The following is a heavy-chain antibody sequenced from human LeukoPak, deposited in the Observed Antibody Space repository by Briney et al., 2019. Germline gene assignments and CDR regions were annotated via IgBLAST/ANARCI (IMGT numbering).Heavy chain of an antibody. CDR1: GYTFTSYG. V-gene: IGHV1-18*01. Sequence: ASVKVSCKASGYTFTSYGISWVRQAPGQGLEWMGWISAYNGNTNYAQKLQGRVTMTTDTSTSTAYMELRSLRSDDTAVYYCARVFDLRYSGSYADYWGQGTLVTVSS. J-gene: IGHJ4*02. CDR3: ARVFDLRYSGSYADY. D-gene: IGHD1-26*01. CDR2: ISAYNGNT.